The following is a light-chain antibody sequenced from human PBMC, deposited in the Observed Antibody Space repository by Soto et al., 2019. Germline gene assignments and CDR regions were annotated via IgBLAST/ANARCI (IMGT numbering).Light chain of an antibody. CDR2: TLS. CDR1: QSLFDRDDGNTY. V-gene: IGKV2-40*01. Sequence: DIVLTQTPLSLPVTPGEPASISCRSSQSLFDRDDGNTYLYWYLQRPGQSPQLLIYTLSYRASGVADRFSGSGLGTDFTLKISSVEAGDVGVCYFMQRIECPYTFGQWTKLEIK. CDR3: MQRIECPYT. J-gene: IGKJ2*01.